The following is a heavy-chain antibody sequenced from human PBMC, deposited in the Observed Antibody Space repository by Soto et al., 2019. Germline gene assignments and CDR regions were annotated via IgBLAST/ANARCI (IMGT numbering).Heavy chain of an antibody. CDR3: TKGRGTSDFYFSGDAFDI. Sequence: GGSLRLSCAASGFSFSTYAMTWVRQVPGRGLEWVSAVSGRGDGLYYADSVKGRFTISRDNSKNTLYLQMNSLRVEDTAVYYCTKGRGTSDFYFSGDAFDIWGQGTMVTVSS. J-gene: IGHJ3*02. CDR1: GFSFSTYA. CDR2: VSGRGDGL. D-gene: IGHD6-19*01. V-gene: IGHV3-23*01.